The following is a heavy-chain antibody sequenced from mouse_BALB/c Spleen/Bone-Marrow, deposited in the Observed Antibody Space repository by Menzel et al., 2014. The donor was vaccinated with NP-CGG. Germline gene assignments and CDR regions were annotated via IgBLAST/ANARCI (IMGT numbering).Heavy chain of an antibody. D-gene: IGHD1-2*01. CDR2: INPDSSTI. Sequence: DVMLVESGGGLVQPGGSLKLSCAASGFDFSRFWMSWVRQAPGKGLEWIGEINPDSSTIYYTPSLKDKFIISRDNAKNTLYLQMSKVRSEHTAIYDCASLHYYGFFSYWGQGTLVTVSA. V-gene: IGHV4-1*02. CDR1: GFDFSRFW. J-gene: IGHJ3*01. CDR3: ASLHYYGFFSY.